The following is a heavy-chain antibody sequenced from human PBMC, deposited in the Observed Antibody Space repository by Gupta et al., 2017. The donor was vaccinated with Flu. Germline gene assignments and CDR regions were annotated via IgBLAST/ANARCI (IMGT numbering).Heavy chain of an antibody. CDR1: GFPFSSYG. CDR2: IWYDGSIK. V-gene: IGHV3-33*01. D-gene: IGHD1-26*01. Sequence: QVQLVESGGGVVQPGRSLSLSCAVSGFPFSSYGMHWVRQAPGKGLEWVAVIWYDGSIKYYADSVKGRFTISRDNSKDTLYLEMNSLRAEDTAIYYCARDPARGSGSYLVYWGQGTLVTVSS. J-gene: IGHJ4*02. CDR3: ARDPARGSGSYLVY.